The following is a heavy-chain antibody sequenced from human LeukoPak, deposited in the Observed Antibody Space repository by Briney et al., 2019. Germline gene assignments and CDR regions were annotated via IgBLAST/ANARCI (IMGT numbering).Heavy chain of an antibody. J-gene: IGHJ6*03. CDR1: GYSISSGYY. CDR2: LYHSDSI. CDR3: ARQHDSCHYYYVDV. D-gene: IGHD3-3*01. V-gene: IGHV4-38-2*01. Sequence: PSETLSLTCAVSGYSISSGYYWIWIRQPPGKGLEWIGSLYHSDSIYYNPSLESRVTMSVDTSKNQFSLKLSFVTAADTAVYYCARQHDSCHYYYVDVWGKGTTVTVSS.